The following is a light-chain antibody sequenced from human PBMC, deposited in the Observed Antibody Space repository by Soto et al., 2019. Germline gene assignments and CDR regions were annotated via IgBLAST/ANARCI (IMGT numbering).Light chain of an antibody. J-gene: IGLJ1*01. CDR1: NSDSGSYNY. V-gene: IGLV2-8*01. CDR2: EVS. CDR3: ISYAGSDFYV. Sequence: VLTQPPSPSRAPGQAVPPSLTGNNSDSGSYNYVSWYQQHPGKAPKLMISEVSKRPSGVLDRFSGSKSVNTASLTVSRLQAEDEADYYCISYAGSDFYVFGTGTKVTVL.